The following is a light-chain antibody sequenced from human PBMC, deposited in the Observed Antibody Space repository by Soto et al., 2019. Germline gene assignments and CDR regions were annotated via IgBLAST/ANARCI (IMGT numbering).Light chain of an antibody. CDR2: DAS. CDR3: QHYNSDPWT. V-gene: IGKV1-5*01. CDR1: QTISRC. J-gene: IGKJ1*01. Sequence: DIEMTQSPSTLSASVGDRVTITCRASQTISRCLAWYQQRPGKAPKVLIYDASTLESGVPARFSGSGSETEFTLTISSLQPEDSATYYCQHYNSDPWTFGQGTKVEIK.